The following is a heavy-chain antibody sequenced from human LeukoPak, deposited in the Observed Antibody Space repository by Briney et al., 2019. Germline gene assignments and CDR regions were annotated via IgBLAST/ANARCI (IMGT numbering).Heavy chain of an antibody. CDR3: ARAIVRVTSAY. Sequence: GGSLRLSCAASGFTFSNYWMTWVGQAPGKGLEWVANIKEDGSEKYYVDSVKGRFTISRDNAKNSLYLQMNSLRAEDTAVYYCARAIVRVTSAYWGQGTLVTVSS. V-gene: IGHV3-7*05. CDR1: GFTFSNYW. D-gene: IGHD1-26*01. J-gene: IGHJ4*02. CDR2: IKEDGSEK.